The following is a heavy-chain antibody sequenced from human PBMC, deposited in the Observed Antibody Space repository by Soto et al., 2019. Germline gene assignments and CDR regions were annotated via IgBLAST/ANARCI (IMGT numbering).Heavy chain of an antibody. Sequence: PRGSLRLSCAGSGFTFSNYAMSWVRQAPGKGLAWVSAISGSGGSTYYADSVKGRFTISRDNSKNTLYLQMNSLRAEDTALYYCAKVPVGATGRFDYWGQGTLVTVSS. V-gene: IGHV3-23*01. CDR3: AKVPVGATGRFDY. J-gene: IGHJ4*02. CDR1: GFTFSNYA. D-gene: IGHD1-26*01. CDR2: ISGSGGST.